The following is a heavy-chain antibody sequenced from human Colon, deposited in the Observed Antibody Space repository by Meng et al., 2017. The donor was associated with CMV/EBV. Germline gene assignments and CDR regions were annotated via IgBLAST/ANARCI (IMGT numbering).Heavy chain of an antibody. D-gene: IGHD2-2*01. J-gene: IGHJ4*01. V-gene: IGHV3-23*01. CDR2: ITASGAVT. CDR1: GFIFDKFA. Sequence: GGSLRLSCAGSGFIFDKFAMHWVRRAPGKGLEWVSDITASGAVTYYADSVKGRFTISRDNSKSTLYLHMNSLRAEDTAVYFCAKALNQVVPAAAYFHSWGKGTLVTVSS. CDR3: AKALNQVVPAAAYFHS.